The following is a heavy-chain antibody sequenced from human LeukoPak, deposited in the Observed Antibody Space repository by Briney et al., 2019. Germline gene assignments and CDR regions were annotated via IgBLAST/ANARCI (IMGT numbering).Heavy chain of an antibody. CDR3: VTDFAPGYFGS. Sequence: GGSLRLSCAASGFTFTSVWMNWVRQAPGKGLEWVGRIKSRDVGATTDYAAPVKGRFTISRDDSKTSVYLQMDSLKTEDTAAYFCVTDFAPGYFGSWGQGTLVTVSS. J-gene: IGHJ4*02. V-gene: IGHV3-15*01. CDR1: GFTFTSVW. CDR2: IKSRDVGATT. D-gene: IGHD2/OR15-2a*01.